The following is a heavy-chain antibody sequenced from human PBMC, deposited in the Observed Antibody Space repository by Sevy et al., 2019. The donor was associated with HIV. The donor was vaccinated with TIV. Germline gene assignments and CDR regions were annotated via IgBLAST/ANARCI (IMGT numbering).Heavy chain of an antibody. CDR3: ARKRGYSDYHPNYYYMDV. J-gene: IGHJ6*03. V-gene: IGHV1-18*01. D-gene: IGHD5-12*01. CDR2: ISAYNGNT. Sequence: ASVKVSCKASGYTFTSYGISWVRQAPGQGLEWMGWISAYNGNTNYAQKLQGRVTMTTDTSTSTAYMELRSLRSDDTAVYYCARKRGYSDYHPNYYYMDVWGKGTTVTVSS. CDR1: GYTFTSYG.